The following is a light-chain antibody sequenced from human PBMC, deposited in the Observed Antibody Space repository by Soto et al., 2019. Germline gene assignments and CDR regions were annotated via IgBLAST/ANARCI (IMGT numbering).Light chain of an antibody. CDR3: LLYHGAAQV. Sequence: VVTQEPSLTVSPGGTVTLTCASSTGAVTSDYYPNWLQQKPGQAPRSLIHSTYTRHFWTPARFSGSLLGGKAALTVSDVQPEDEADYYCLLYHGAAQVFGGGTKLTVL. V-gene: IGLV7-43*01. CDR1: TGAVTSDYY. CDR2: STY. J-gene: IGLJ3*02.